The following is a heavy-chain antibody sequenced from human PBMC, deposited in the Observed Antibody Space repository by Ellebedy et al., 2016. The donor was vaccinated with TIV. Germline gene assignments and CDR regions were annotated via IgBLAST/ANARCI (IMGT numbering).Heavy chain of an antibody. Sequence: AASVKVSCKASGNTFTSFGISWVRQAPGQGLEWMGWISGHNGNTKYAQKLQGRVTMTTDTSTSTAYMELRSLRSDDTAVYYCARVAHDSSDPDAFDIWGQGTMVTVSS. CDR1: GNTFTSFG. CDR3: ARVAHDSSDPDAFDI. V-gene: IGHV1-18*01. J-gene: IGHJ3*02. CDR2: ISGHNGNT. D-gene: IGHD3-22*01.